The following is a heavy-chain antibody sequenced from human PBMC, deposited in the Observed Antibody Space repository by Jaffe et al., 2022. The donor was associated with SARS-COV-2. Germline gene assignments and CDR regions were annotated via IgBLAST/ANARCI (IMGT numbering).Heavy chain of an antibody. D-gene: IGHD1-1*01. J-gene: IGHJ4*02. CDR3: ARGDRLQQWTYYFDH. CDR1: GGTISSYT. Sequence: QVQLVQSGAEVKKPGSSVNVSCKASGGTISSYTISWVRQAPGQGLEWMGGILPIFGTVNYAQKFQGRVTISADESTNTVYMELSSLKSEDTAVYYCARGDRLQQWTYYFDHWGQGTLVTVSS. V-gene: IGHV1-69*01. CDR2: ILPIFGTV.